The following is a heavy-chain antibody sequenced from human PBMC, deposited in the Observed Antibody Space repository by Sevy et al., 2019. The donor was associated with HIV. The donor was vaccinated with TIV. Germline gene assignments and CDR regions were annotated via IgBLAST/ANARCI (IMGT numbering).Heavy chain of an antibody. D-gene: IGHD2-21*01. CDR1: GGTFSSYD. CDR3: ARGGGAVDHGMDV. Sequence: ASVKVSCKASGGTFSSYDINWVRQAPGQGLEWMGQIIPIFGTVSYAQKFQGRVTITADESTSTAYMDLSSLRSEDTLEYYCARGGGAVDHGMDVWGQGTTVTVSS. J-gene: IGHJ6*02. CDR2: IIPIFGTV. V-gene: IGHV1-69*13.